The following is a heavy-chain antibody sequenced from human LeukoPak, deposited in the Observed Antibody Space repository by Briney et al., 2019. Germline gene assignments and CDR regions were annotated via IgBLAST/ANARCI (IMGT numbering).Heavy chain of an antibody. V-gene: IGHV3-23*01. CDR2: ISGSGGST. CDR3: VGGPSSSWFDY. Sequence: PGGSLRLSCAASGFTFSNYAMSWVRQAAGKGLEWVSAISGSGGSTDYADSMKGRFTISRDNSKNTLYLQMNSLRTEDTAVYYCVGGPSSSWFDYWGQGTLVTVSS. CDR1: GFTFSNYA. J-gene: IGHJ4*02. D-gene: IGHD6-13*01.